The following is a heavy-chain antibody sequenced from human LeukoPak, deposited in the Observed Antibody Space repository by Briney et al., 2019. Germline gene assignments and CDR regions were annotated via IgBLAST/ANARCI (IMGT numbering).Heavy chain of an antibody. CDR2: IIPIFGTA. Sequence: GASVKVSCKASGGTFSSYAISWVRQAPRQGLEWMGGIIPIFGTANYAQKFQGRVTITADKSTSTAYMELSSLRSEDTAVYYCAETGTHDAFDIWGQGTMVTVSS. CDR3: AETGTHDAFDI. D-gene: IGHD1-1*01. CDR1: GGTFSSYA. J-gene: IGHJ3*02. V-gene: IGHV1-69*06.